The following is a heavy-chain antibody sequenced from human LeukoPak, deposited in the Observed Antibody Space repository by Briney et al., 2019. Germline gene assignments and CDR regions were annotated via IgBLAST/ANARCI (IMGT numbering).Heavy chain of an antibody. CDR3: ARDKLPGDY. Sequence: GESLKISCKASGYRFTTYWIGWVRQMPGKGLEWMGFIYPGDSETRYSPSFQGQVTISADKSITTAFLQWSSLKASDTAMYHCARDKLPGDYWGQGTLVTVSS. CDR2: IYPGDSET. D-gene: IGHD3-10*01. J-gene: IGHJ4*02. V-gene: IGHV5-51*01. CDR1: GYRFTTYW.